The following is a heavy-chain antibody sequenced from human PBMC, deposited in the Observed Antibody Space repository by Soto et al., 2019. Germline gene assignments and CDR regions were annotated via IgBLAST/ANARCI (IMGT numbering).Heavy chain of an antibody. Sequence: PSETLSLTCTVSGGSISSSSYYWGWIRQPPGKGLEWIGSIYYSGSTYYNPSLKSRVTISVDTSKNQFSLKLSSVTAADTAVYYCARLPSLFCSGGSCYLPADYWGQGTLVNVFS. CDR1: GGSISSSSYY. CDR2: IYYSGST. CDR3: ARLPSLFCSGGSCYLPADY. J-gene: IGHJ4*02. D-gene: IGHD2-15*01. V-gene: IGHV4-39*01.